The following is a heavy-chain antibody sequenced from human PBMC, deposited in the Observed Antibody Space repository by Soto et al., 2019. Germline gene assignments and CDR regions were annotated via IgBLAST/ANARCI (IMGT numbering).Heavy chain of an antibody. CDR3: AKSPACGGSCYPRKGYYYYMDV. Sequence: GGSLRLSCAASGFTFSSYVMSWVCQAPGKGLEWVSAISGSGGSTYYADSVKGRFTISRDNSKNTLYLQMNSLRAEDTAVYYCAKSPACGGSCYPRKGYYYYMDVWGKGTTVTVSS. J-gene: IGHJ6*03. V-gene: IGHV3-23*01. CDR1: GFTFSSYV. D-gene: IGHD2-15*01. CDR2: ISGSGGST.